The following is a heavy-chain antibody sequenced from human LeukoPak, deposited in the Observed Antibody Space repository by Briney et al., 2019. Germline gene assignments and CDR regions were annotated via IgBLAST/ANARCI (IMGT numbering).Heavy chain of an antibody. J-gene: IGHJ4*02. D-gene: IGHD4/OR15-4a*01. CDR3: ARRAGAYSHPYDY. CDR2: IYSDNT. CDR1: GFTVSSNS. Sequence: PGGSQRLSCTVSGFTVSSNSMSWVRQAPGKGLEWVSFIYSDNTHYSDSVKGRFTISRDNSKNTLYLQMNSLRAEDTAVYYCARRAGAYSHPYDYWGQGTLVTVSS. V-gene: IGHV3-53*01.